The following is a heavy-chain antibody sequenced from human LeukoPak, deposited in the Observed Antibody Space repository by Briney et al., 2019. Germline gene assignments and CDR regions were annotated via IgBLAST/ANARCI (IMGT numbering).Heavy chain of an antibody. J-gene: IGHJ6*03. V-gene: IGHV4-59*01. CDR2: IYYSGST. CDR3: ARGRVSSSTWYSTYYYYFYMDV. Sequence: SETLSLTCTVSGGSISSYYWTWIRQPPGKGLEWIGYIYYSGSTKYNPSLKSRVTISVDTSKNQFSLGLRSVTAADTAVYFCARGRVSSSTWYSTYYYYFYMDVWGKGTTVTVSS. CDR1: GGSISSYY. D-gene: IGHD1-1*01.